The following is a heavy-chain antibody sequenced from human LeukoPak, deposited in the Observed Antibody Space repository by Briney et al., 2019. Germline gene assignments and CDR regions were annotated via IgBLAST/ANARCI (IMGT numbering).Heavy chain of an antibody. CDR2: INPNSGDT. J-gene: IGHJ5*02. Sequence: ASVTVSFTGSGYTFTDYYINWVRQAPGQGLEWMGWINPNSGDTNYAQKVQDRVTMTRDTSISTAYIELNLLRSDDTAVYYCARGDYYGSPKVVAAWGQGTLVTVSS. CDR1: GYTFTDYY. D-gene: IGHD3-10*01. CDR3: ARGDYYGSPKVVAA. V-gene: IGHV1-2*02.